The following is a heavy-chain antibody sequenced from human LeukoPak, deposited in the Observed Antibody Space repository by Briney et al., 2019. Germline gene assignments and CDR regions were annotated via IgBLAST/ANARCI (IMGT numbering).Heavy chain of an antibody. D-gene: IGHD4-11*01. Sequence: PSETLSLTCTVSAGSISTYYWSCIRHPPGKEREWIGYIYYSGSTNYNPTLKSRVTISVDTPKNQFSLNLSSVTAADTAVYYCASLILESTVIDYWGQGTLVTVSS. CDR2: IYYSGST. CDR3: ASLILESTVIDY. V-gene: IGHV4-59*08. J-gene: IGHJ4*02. CDR1: AGSISTYY.